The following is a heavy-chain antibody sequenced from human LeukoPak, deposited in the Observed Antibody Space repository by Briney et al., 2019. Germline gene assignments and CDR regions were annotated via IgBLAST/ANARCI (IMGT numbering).Heavy chain of an antibody. CDR1: GFTFSSYW. J-gene: IGHJ4*02. CDR2: IKQDGSEK. V-gene: IGHV3-7*01. CDR3: ASDAVAGLDY. Sequence: QTGGSLRLSCAASGFTFSSYWTSWVRQAPGKGLEWVANIKQDGSEKYYVDSLKGRFTISRDNAKNSLYLQMNSLRAEDTAVYYCASDAVAGLDYWGQGTVVTVSS. D-gene: IGHD6-19*01.